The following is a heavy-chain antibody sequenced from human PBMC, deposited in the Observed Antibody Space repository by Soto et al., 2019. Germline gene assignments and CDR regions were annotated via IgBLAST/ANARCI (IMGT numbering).Heavy chain of an antibody. CDR3: ARDTLGESDY. J-gene: IGHJ4*02. Sequence: PGGSLRLSCAASGFTFSSYWMSRARQAPGKGLEWVANIKEDGSEKYYVDSVKGRFTISRDNAKNSLYLQMNSLRAEDTAVYYCARDTLGESDYWGQGTLVTVSS. CDR1: GFTFSSYW. CDR2: IKEDGSEK. V-gene: IGHV3-7*01.